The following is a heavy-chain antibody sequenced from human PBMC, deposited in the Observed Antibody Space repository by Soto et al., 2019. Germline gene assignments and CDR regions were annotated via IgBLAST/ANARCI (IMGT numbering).Heavy chain of an antibody. CDR1: GLTVSSNY. V-gene: IGHV3-53*01. CDR2: IYSGGST. CDR3: ASGPSPESLDY. J-gene: IGHJ4*02. Sequence: AGTLSLTCAASGLTVSSNYMSWVRQAPGKGLEWDAVIYSGGSTNYADSVKGRFTISRDNSKNTLYLQMNSLRAEDTAVYYCASGPSPESLDYWGQGTLVPVSS.